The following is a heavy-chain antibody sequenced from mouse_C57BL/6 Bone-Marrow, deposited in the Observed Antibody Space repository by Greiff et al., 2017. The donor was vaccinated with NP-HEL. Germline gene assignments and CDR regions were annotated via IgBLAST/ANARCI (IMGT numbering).Heavy chain of an antibody. Sequence: VQLQQSVAELVRPGASVKLSCTASGFNIKYTYMHWVKQRPEQGLEWIGRIDPANGNTKYAPKFQGKATITADTSSNTAYLQLSSLTSEDTAIYYCARWKTVDYAMDYWGQGTSVTVSS. CDR1: GFNIKYTY. CDR3: ARWKTVDYAMDY. CDR2: IDPANGNT. J-gene: IGHJ4*01. V-gene: IGHV14-3*01. D-gene: IGHD1-1*01.